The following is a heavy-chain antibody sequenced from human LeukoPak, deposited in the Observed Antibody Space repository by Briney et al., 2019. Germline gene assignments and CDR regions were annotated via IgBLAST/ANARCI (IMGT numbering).Heavy chain of an antibody. CDR3: AKDLSGMDV. Sequence: PGGSLTLSCAASGFTFSSYGMPWVRQAPGKGLEWVAVTVHDGSKKYYADSVKGRVTISRDNSKNTLYLHMNSLRAEDTAVYYCAKDLSGMDVWGQGTTVTVSS. CDR2: TVHDGSKK. V-gene: IGHV3-30*18. J-gene: IGHJ6*02. D-gene: IGHD3-16*02. CDR1: GFTFSSYG.